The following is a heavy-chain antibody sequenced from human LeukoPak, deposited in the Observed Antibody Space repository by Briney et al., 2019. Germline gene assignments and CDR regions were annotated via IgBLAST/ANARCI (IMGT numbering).Heavy chain of an antibody. J-gene: IGHJ5*02. Sequence: PGGSLRLSCAASGFTCSNNYMSWVRQAPGKGLEWVSAIHSSGGTYYADSVKGRFTISRDTSKNTLYLQINSLRVEDTAVYYCIVFGDSNHWGQGTLVTASS. CDR2: IHSSGGT. V-gene: IGHV3-53*01. D-gene: IGHD4-17*01. CDR1: GFTCSNNY. CDR3: IVFGDSNH.